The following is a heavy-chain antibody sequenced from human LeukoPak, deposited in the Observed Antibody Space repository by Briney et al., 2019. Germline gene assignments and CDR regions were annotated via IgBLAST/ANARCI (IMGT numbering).Heavy chain of an antibody. D-gene: IGHD3-22*01. CDR3: AKVPEFYDSSGDY. V-gene: IGHV3-23*01. CDR1: GFTVSSNY. Sequence: GGSLRLSCAASGFTVSSNYMSWVRQAPGKGLEWVSAISGSGGSTYYADSVKGRFTISRDNSKNTLYLQMNSLRAEDTAVYYCAKVPEFYDSSGDYWGQGTLVTVSS. CDR2: ISGSGGST. J-gene: IGHJ4*02.